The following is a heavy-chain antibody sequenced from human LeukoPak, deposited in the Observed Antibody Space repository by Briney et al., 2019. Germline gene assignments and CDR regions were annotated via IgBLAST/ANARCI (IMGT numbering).Heavy chain of an antibody. Sequence: PSQTLSLTCAVSGDSISSGGYSWSWIRQPPGKGLERIGYIYYSGSTYYNPSLKSRVTISVDTSKNQFSLKLSSVTAADTAVYYCARDSVYSGSSLDYWGQGALVTVSS. CDR2: IYYSGST. D-gene: IGHD1-26*01. V-gene: IGHV4-30-4*07. CDR1: GDSISSGGYS. J-gene: IGHJ4*02. CDR3: ARDSVYSGSSLDY.